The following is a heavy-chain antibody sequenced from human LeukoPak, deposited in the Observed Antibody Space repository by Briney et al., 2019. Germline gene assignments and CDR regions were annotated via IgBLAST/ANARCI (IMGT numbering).Heavy chain of an antibody. CDR2: INEDGSEK. J-gene: IGHJ5*02. D-gene: IGHD6-6*01. CDR1: GFTFTNYW. CDR3: ASSSYSCSSS. V-gene: IGHV3-7*01. Sequence: PGGSLRLSCAASGFTFTNYWMIWVRQAPGKGLEWVANINEDGSEKYYVGSVEGRFTISRDNAKNSAFLQMNSLRADDTAMYYCASSSYSCSSSWGQGTLVTVSS.